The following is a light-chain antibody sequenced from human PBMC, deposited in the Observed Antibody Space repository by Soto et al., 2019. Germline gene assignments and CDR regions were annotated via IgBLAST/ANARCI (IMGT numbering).Light chain of an antibody. CDR1: QSVFWERNKKNY. CDR2: RAS. CDR3: PQYYGFPLS. V-gene: IGKV4-1*01. J-gene: IGKJ4*01. Sequence: DIAMTQSPDSLSVTLGERATNNCKSSQSVFWERNKKNYLSWYQQKPGQPPKLLISRASARESGGPDRSSGTGSETDFALTNSSLRAEDAAIYYFPQYYGFPLSFGGGTKVEIK.